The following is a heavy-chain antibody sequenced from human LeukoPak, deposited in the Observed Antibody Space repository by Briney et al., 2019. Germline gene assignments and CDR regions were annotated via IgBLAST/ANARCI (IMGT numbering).Heavy chain of an antibody. Sequence: PGGSLRLSCTVSGFTVSSDSMSWVRQAPGKGLEWVSFIYSGGSTHYSDSVKGRFTISRDNSKNTLYLQMNSLRAEDTAVYYCARGRVSSSTWYSTYYYYFYMDVWGKGTTVTVSS. CDR1: GFTVSSDS. J-gene: IGHJ6*03. V-gene: IGHV3-53*01. CDR2: IYSGGST. CDR3: ARGRVSSSTWYSTYYYYFYMDV. D-gene: IGHD1-1*01.